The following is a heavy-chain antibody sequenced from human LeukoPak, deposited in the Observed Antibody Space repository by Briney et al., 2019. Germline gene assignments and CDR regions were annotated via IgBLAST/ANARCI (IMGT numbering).Heavy chain of an antibody. CDR2: ISSGGVST. V-gene: IGHV3-21*01. CDR1: GFTFSSYS. J-gene: IGHJ6*02. CDR3: AKLLWFGELLPYFYGMDV. D-gene: IGHD3-10*01. Sequence: GGSLRLSCAASGFTFSSYSMNWVRQAPGKGLEWVSGISSGGVSTYYADSVKGRFSISRDNAKNSLFLQMIGLRAEDTAVYYCAKLLWFGELLPYFYGMDVWGQGTTVTVSS.